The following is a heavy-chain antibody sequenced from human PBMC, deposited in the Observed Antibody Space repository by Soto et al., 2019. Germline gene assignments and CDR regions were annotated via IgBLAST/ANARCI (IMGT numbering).Heavy chain of an antibody. CDR1: GFTFSSYA. V-gene: IGHV3-23*01. J-gene: IGHJ4*02. CDR2: ISGSGGST. CDR3: AKGFSVYYDFWSGYSGHPFDY. D-gene: IGHD3-3*01. Sequence: GGSLRLSCAASGFTFSSYAMSWVRQAPGKGLEWVSAISGSGGSTYYADSVKGRFTISRDNSKNTLYLQMNSLRAEDTAVYYCAKGFSVYYDFWSGYSGHPFDYWGQGTLVTVSS.